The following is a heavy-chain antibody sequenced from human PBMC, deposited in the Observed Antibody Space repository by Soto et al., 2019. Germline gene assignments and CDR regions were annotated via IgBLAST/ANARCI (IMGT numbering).Heavy chain of an antibody. J-gene: IGHJ4*02. CDR2: IYYRGST. CDR1: GGSISSGGYY. D-gene: IGHD3-16*02. CDR3: ARFGYTTNIGIDY. V-gene: IGHV4-31*03. Sequence: QVQLQESGPGLVKPSQTLSLTCTVSGGSISSGGYYWSWIRQHPGKGLEWIGYIYYRGSTYYNPSLQSRITISVDTSNNQSSLKLSSVTAADTAVYYCARFGYTTNIGIDYWGQGTLVTVSS.